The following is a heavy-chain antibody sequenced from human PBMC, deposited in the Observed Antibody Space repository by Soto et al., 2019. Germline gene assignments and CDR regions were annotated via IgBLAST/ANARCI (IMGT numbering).Heavy chain of an antibody. CDR1: GGSISSGGYS. CDR3: AREKYYYDSSGYQYYFDY. CDR2: IYHSGST. V-gene: IGHV4-30-2*01. Sequence: PSETLSLTCAVSGGSISSGGYSWSWIRQPPGKGLEWIGYIYHSGSTYYNPSLKSRVTISVDRSKNQFSLKLSSVTAADTAVYYCAREKYYYDSSGYQYYFDYWGQGTLVTVSS. J-gene: IGHJ4*02. D-gene: IGHD3-22*01.